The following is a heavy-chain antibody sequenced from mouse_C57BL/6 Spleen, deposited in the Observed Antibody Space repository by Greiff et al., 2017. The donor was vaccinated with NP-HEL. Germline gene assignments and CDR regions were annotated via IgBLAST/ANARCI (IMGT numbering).Heavy chain of an antibody. CDR3: ARSGFDYTCAY. J-gene: IGHJ3*01. Sequence: QVQLQQPGAELVKPGASVTMSCKASGYTFTSYWITWVKQRPGQGLEWIGDIYPGSGSTNYNEKFKSKATLTVDTSSSTAYMQLSSLTSEDSAVYYCARSGFDYTCAYWGQGTLVTVSA. CDR2: IYPGSGST. CDR1: GYTFTSYW. V-gene: IGHV1-55*01. D-gene: IGHD2-4*01.